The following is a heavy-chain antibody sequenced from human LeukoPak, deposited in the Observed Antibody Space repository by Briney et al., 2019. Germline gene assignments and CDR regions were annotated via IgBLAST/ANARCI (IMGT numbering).Heavy chain of an antibody. CDR1: GFTFSSSA. J-gene: IGHJ4*02. Sequence: GGSLRLSCAASGFTFSSSAMSWVRQAPGKGLEWVSAISNNGGYTYYADSVQGRFTISRDNSKSTLCLQMNSLRAEDTAVYYCAKSGGSSSGWYAYWGQGTLVTVSS. CDR3: AKSGGSSSGWYAY. D-gene: IGHD6-19*01. CDR2: ISNNGGYT. V-gene: IGHV3-23*01.